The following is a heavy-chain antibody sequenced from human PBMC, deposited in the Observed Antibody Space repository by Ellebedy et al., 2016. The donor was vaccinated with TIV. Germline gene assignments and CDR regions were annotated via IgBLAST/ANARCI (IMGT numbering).Heavy chain of an antibody. J-gene: IGHJ4*02. Sequence: VRQAPGKGLEWIGYIYHSGSTYYNPSLKSRVTVSVDTSKNQFSLKLSSVTSADTAVYYCARTYSYSSIYYYALGYWGQGTLVTVSS. CDR2: IYHSGST. V-gene: IGHV4-31*02. D-gene: IGHD3-22*01. CDR3: ARTYSYSSIYYYALGY.